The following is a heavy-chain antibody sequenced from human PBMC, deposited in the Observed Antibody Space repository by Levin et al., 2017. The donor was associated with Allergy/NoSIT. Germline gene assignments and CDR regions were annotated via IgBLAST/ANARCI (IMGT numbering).Heavy chain of an antibody. CDR3: ARGPYCSGGSCYRLRNDAFDS. D-gene: IGHD2-15*01. V-gene: IGHV3-13*01. J-gene: IGHJ3*02. Sequence: QPGGSLRLSCAASGFTFSSYDMHWVRQATGKGLEWVSGIGIAGDTYYPVSVKGRFTISRENAKNSLYLQMNSLRAGDTAVYYCARGPYCSGGSCYRLRNDAFDSWGQGTMVTVSS. CDR2: IGIAGDT. CDR1: GFTFSSYD.